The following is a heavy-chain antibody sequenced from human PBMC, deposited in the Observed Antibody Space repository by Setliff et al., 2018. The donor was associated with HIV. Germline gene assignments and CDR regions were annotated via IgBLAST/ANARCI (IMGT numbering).Heavy chain of an antibody. J-gene: IGHJ6*02. CDR2: INHSGST. CDR1: GGSFSGYY. Sequence: PSETLSLTCADYGGSFSGYYWSWIRQPPGKGLEWIGEINHSGSTNYNPSLKSRVTISVDTSKNQFSLKLSSVTAADTAVYYCARGSSIVVVTANPGGMDVWGQGTTVTVSS. D-gene: IGHD2-21*02. CDR3: ARGSSIVVVTANPGGMDV. V-gene: IGHV4-34*01.